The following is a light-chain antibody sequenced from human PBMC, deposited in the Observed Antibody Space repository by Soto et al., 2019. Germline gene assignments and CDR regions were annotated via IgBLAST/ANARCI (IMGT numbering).Light chain of an antibody. CDR3: QQYGSSLT. V-gene: IGKV3-11*01. CDR1: QTVSSF. J-gene: IGKJ4*01. Sequence: VLTQSPATLSLSPGERATLSCRASQTVSSFLAWYQQKPGQAPRLLIHDSSDRATGIPARFSGSGSGTDFTLTISSLEPEDVAVYYCQQYGSSLTFGGGTKVEIK. CDR2: DSS.